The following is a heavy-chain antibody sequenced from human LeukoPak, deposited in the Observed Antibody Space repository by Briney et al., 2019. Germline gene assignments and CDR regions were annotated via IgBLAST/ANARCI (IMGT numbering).Heavy chain of an antibody. CDR1: GGSFSGYY. CDR3: ARLDSSGWYNYDSSGYYYRYRVPHFDY. D-gene: IGHD3-22*01. CDR2: INHSGST. V-gene: IGHV4-34*01. Sequence: SETLSLTCAVYGGSFSGYYWSWIRQPPGKGLEWIGEINHSGSTNYNPSLKSRVTISVDTSKNQFSLKLSSVTAADTAVYYCARLDSSGWYNYDSSGYYYRYRVPHFDYWGQGTLVTVSS. J-gene: IGHJ4*02.